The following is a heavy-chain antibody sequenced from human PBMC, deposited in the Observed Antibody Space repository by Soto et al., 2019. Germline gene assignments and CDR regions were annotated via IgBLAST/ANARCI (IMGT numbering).Heavy chain of an antibody. CDR1: GYTFTSYG. Sequence: ASVTLSCQASGYTFTSYGISLVRQAPGQGLEWMGWISAYNGNTNYAQKLQGRVTMTTDTSTSTAYMELRSLRSDDTAVYYCARDLGGNDYYYYYMDVWGKGTTVTVSS. CDR3: ARDLGGNDYYYYYMDV. CDR2: ISAYNGNT. J-gene: IGHJ6*03. D-gene: IGHD3-16*01. V-gene: IGHV1-18*01.